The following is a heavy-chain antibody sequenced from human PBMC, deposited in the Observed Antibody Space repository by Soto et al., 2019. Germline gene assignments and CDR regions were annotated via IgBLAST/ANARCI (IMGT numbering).Heavy chain of an antibody. CDR2: IIPIFGIA. Sequence: SVKVSCKSSGGTFNSYSITWVRQAPGQGLEWMGRIIPIFGIADYVQKFQGRVTITADKSTSTAYMELSSLRSEDTAFYYCASAYCSSSSCYGEDSWGQGTLVTVS. D-gene: IGHD2-2*01. CDR3: ASAYCSSSSCYGEDS. CDR1: GGTFNSYS. V-gene: IGHV1-69*02. J-gene: IGHJ4*02.